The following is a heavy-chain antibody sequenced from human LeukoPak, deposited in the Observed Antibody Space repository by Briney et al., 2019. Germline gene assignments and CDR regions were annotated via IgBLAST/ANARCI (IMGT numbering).Heavy chain of an antibody. CDR1: GGSISSSSYY. CDR3: ARQLIVVVHNFDY. D-gene: IGHD3-22*01. J-gene: IGHJ4*02. V-gene: IGHV4-39*01. CDR2: IYYSGST. Sequence: SETLSLTCTVSGGSISSSSYYWGWIRQPPGKGLEWIGRIYYSGSTYYNPSLKSRVTISVDTSKNQFSLKLSSVTAADTAVYYCARQLIVVVHNFDYWGQGTLVTVSS.